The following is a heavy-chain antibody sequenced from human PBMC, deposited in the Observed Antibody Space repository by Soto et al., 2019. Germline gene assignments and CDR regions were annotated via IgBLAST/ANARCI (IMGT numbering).Heavy chain of an antibody. CDR2: ISYDGSNK. CDR1: GFTFSSYG. V-gene: IGHV3-30*18. D-gene: IGHD6-13*01. J-gene: IGHJ6*02. CDR3: AKDWEIAAVGIGYYGMDV. Sequence: QVQLVESGGGVVQPGRSLRLSCAASGFTFSSYGMHWVRQAPGEGLKWVAIISYDGSNKYYADSVKGRFTISRDNSKNTLYLQMNSLRAEDTAVYYCAKDWEIAAVGIGYYGMDVWGQGTTVTVSS.